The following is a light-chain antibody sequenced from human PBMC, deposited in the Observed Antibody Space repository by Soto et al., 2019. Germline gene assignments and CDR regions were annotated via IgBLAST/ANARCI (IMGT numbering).Light chain of an antibody. CDR3: QQYNSYSLT. V-gene: IGKV1-5*01. Sequence: DIQMTQSPYILSASVGDRVTITCRASQIISSRLAWYQQKPGKAPKLLIYDAYNLESGVPSRFSGSGSGTEFTLTISSLQPDDFATYYCQQYNSYSLTFGGGTKVDIK. J-gene: IGKJ4*01. CDR1: QIISSR. CDR2: DAY.